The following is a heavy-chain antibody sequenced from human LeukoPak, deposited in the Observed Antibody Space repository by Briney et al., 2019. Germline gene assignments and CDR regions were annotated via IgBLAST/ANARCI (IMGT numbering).Heavy chain of an antibody. J-gene: IGHJ4*02. D-gene: IGHD6-19*01. V-gene: IGHV4-39*07. Sequence: PSETLSLTCTVSGGSISSSSYYWGWIRQPPGTGLEWIGSIYYSGSTYYNPSLKSRVTISVDTSKNQFSLKLSSVTAADTAVYYCARDPLGGWFLDYWGQGTLVTVSS. CDR3: ARDPLGGWFLDY. CDR2: IYYSGST. CDR1: GGSISSSSYY.